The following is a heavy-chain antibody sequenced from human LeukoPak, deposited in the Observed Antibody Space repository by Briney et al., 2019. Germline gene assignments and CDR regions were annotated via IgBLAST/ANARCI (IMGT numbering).Heavy chain of an antibody. CDR1: GFTFSSYS. Sequence: GGSLRLSCAASGFTFSSYSMNWVRQAPGKGLEWASSFSSSSSYIYYADSVKGRFTISRDNAKNSLYLQMNNLRAEDTAVYYCVRGIGDYIWGKGHYFDYWGQGILVIVSS. CDR3: VRGIGDYIWGKGHYFDY. J-gene: IGHJ4*02. D-gene: IGHD3-16*01. V-gene: IGHV3-21*01. CDR2: FSSSSSYI.